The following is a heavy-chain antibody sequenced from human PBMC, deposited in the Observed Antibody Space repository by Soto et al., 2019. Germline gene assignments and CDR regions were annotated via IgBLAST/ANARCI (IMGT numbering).Heavy chain of an antibody. D-gene: IGHD4-17*01. CDR2: IRSKANSYAT. V-gene: IGHV3-73*01. J-gene: IGHJ4*02. CDR3: TRHDQNADYGGNSFDY. CDR1: GFTFSGSA. Sequence: RRLSCAASGFTFSGSAMHWVRQASGKGLEWVGRIRSKANSYATAYAASVKGRFTISRDDSKNTAYLQMNSLKTGDTAVYYCTRHDQNADYGGNSFDYWGQGTLVTVSS.